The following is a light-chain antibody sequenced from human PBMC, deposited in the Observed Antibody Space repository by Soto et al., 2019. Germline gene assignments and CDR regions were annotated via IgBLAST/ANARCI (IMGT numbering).Light chain of an antibody. CDR1: QSLRSNF. CDR2: DAS. Sequence: PGARATLSCTASQSLRSNFLAWYQQKPGQAPRLLIYDASSRAAGIPDRFSGSGSGTDFTLTISSLEPEDFAVYYCQQRTNWPITFGQGTRLEIK. CDR3: QQRTNWPIT. V-gene: IGKV3D-20*02. J-gene: IGKJ5*01.